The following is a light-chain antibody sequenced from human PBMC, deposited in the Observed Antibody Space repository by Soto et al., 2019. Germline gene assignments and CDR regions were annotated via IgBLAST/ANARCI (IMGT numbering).Light chain of an antibody. V-gene: IGLV2-14*01. J-gene: IGLJ1*01. CDR2: AVS. CDR3: SSYTSDRSYV. CDR1: SSDVGLYDY. Sequence: QSALTLPASVSGSPGQSITISCTGTSSDVGLYDYVSWYQQHPGKAPQLMIYAVSNRPSGVSNRFSASKSGNTASLFISGLQAEDEADYYCSSYTSDRSYVLGSGTKVTVL.